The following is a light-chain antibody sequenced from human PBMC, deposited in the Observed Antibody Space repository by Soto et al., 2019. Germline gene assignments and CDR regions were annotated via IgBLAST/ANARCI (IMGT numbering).Light chain of an antibody. Sequence: THMTQSPCSVAASVGDRGSITCRASQGISNWLAWYQQKPGRAPKLLIYAASSLQSGVSSRFSGSGSGTDFTLTISSLQPEDFATYYCQQGNSFPLTFGQGTKVDIK. CDR3: QQGNSFPLT. CDR1: QGISNW. V-gene: IGKV1D-12*01. J-gene: IGKJ1*01. CDR2: AAS.